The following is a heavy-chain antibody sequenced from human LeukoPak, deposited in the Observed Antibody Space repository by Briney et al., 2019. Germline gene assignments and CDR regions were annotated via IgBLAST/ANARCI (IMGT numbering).Heavy chain of an antibody. D-gene: IGHD3-10*01. CDR1: GGSFSGFY. CDR2: INHSGNT. J-gene: IGHJ5*02. V-gene: IGHV4-34*01. Sequence: ETLSLTXAVYGGSFSGFYWSWVRQPPGKGLEWIGEINHSGNTHYNPSFTSRVTILVDTSRNQFSLKLPSVTAADAAVYYCARGPDSGSHFAWFDPWGQGTLVTVSS. CDR3: ARGPDSGSHFAWFDP.